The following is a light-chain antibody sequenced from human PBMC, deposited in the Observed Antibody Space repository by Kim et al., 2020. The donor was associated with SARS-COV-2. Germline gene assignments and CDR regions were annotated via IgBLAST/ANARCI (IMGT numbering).Light chain of an antibody. CDR2: DAS. V-gene: IGKV3-11*01. CDR1: QSVSSY. CDR3: QQRSNWPPHT. Sequence: EIVLTQYPATLSLSPGERATLACRASQSVSSYLAWYQQKPGQAPRLLIYDASNRATGIPARFSGSGSGTDFTLTISSLEPEDFAVYYCQQRSNWPPHTCGGGTKVDIK. J-gene: IGKJ4*01.